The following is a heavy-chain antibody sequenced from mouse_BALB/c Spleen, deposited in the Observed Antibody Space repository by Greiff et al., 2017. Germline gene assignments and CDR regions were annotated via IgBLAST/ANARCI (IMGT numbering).Heavy chain of an antibody. D-gene: IGHD1-1*01. CDR2: IYPGDGDT. CDR3: ARITTSYFDY. CDR1: GYAFSSYW. V-gene: IGHV1-80*01. Sequence: VQRVESGAELVRPGSSVKISCKASGYAFSSYWMNWVKQRPGQGLEWIGQIYPGDGDTNYNGKFKGKATLTADKSSSTAYMQLSSLTSEDSAVYFCARITTSYFDYWGQGTTLTVSS. J-gene: IGHJ2*01.